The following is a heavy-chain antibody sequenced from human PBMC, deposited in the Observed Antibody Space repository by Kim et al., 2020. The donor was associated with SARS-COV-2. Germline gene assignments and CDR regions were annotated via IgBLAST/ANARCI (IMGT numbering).Heavy chain of an antibody. V-gene: IGHV3-23*01. J-gene: IGHJ4*02. CDR2: ISGSGDRI. CDR3: AKGGISLVRGSFDY. Sequence: GGSLRLSCAASGIIVRNYAMSWVRQAPGKGLEWVSGISGSGDRIYYADSVKGRFAISRDNSKNTLYLQMNSLRVEDTAVYYCAKGGISLVRGSFDYWGQGILVTVSS. D-gene: IGHD3-10*01. CDR1: GIIVRNYA.